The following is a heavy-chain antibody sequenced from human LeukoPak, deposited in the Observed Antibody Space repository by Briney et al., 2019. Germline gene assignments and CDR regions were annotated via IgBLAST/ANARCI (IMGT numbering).Heavy chain of an antibody. CDR2: ISASGGTT. J-gene: IGHJ5*01. V-gene: IGHV3-23*01. CDR3: AKEPREYCSSTSCPNWFGS. D-gene: IGHD2-2*01. Sequence: GGSLRLSCAASGFTFNNYAMSWVRQAPGKGLEWVSAISASGGTTYYADSVRGRFTISRDNSENTLFLQMNSLRAEDTAVYYCAKEPREYCSSTSCPNWFGSWGQGTLVTVSS. CDR1: GFTFNNYA.